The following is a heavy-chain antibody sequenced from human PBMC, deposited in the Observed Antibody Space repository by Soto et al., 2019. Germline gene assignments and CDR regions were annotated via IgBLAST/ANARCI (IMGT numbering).Heavy chain of an antibody. D-gene: IGHD3-16*01. J-gene: IGHJ4*02. CDR2: LFYSGIT. V-gene: IGHV4-31*03. CDR1: GDSINSALYS. CDR3: ARARSVSRPLYYFDD. Sequence: NPSYTPSLTCSVAGDSINSALYSWNWIRQPPEKGLEWIGSLFYSGITSYSPSLRSRLTLSVDKSKNQFSLTLRSVTAADTALYFCARARSVSRPLYYFDDWGLGTLVTVSS.